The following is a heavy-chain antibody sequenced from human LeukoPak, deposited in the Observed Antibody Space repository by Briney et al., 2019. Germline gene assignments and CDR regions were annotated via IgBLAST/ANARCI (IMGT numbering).Heavy chain of an antibody. Sequence: ASVKVSCKASGYNFNGFAVSWVRQAPGQGLECMGWISASSGNTKLAQRLQGRVTMTTDTSTSTAYMELRSLRSDDTAVYYCARGFGVVAATISYLYYYMDVWGKGTTVTVSS. V-gene: IGHV1-18*01. CDR2: ISASSGNT. CDR1: GYNFNGFA. J-gene: IGHJ6*03. CDR3: ARGFGVVAATISYLYYYMDV. D-gene: IGHD2-15*01.